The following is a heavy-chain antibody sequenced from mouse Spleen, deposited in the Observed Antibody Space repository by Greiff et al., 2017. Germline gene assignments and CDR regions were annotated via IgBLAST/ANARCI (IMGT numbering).Heavy chain of an antibody. J-gene: IGHJ2*01. CDR1: GFSFNTYA. CDR3: VRDYYGSRFDY. Sequence: EVQGVESGGGLVQPKGSLKLSCAASGFSFNTYAMNWVRQAPGKGLEWVARIRSKSNNYATYYADSVKDRFTISRDDSESMLYLQMNNLKTEDTAMYYCVRDYYGSRFDYWGQGTTLTVSS. D-gene: IGHD1-1*01. V-gene: IGHV10-1*01. CDR2: IRSKSNNYAT.